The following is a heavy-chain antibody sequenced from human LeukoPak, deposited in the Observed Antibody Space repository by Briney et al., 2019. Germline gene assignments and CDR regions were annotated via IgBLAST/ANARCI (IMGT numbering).Heavy chain of an antibody. J-gene: IGHJ4*02. CDR2: ISHSGTT. D-gene: IGHD4-11*01. CDR1: GGSVSSGGYS. CDR3: ARDLPYDTTVTTSPFDY. Sequence: SETLSLTCVVSGGSVSSGGYSWNWIRQPPGKGLELIGYISHSGTTNYNPSLKSRVTISIDTSKTHFSLRLTSVTAADTAVYYCARDLPYDTTVTTSPFDYWGQGTLVTVSS. V-gene: IGHV4-61*03.